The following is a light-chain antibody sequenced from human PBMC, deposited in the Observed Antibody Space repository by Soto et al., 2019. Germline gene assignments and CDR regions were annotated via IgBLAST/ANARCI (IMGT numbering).Light chain of an antibody. V-gene: IGLV2-11*01. CDR3: CSYAGSYNYV. CDR2: DVS. J-gene: IGLJ1*01. Sequence: QSVLTHPRSVSGSPGQSVTISCTGTSSDVGGYNYVSWYQQHPGKAPKLMIYDVSKRPPGVPDRFSGSKSGNTASLTISGLQAEDEADYYCCSYAGSYNYVFGTGTKVTVL. CDR1: SSDVGGYNY.